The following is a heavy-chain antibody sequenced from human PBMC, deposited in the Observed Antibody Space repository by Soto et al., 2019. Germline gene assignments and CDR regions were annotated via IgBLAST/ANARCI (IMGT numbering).Heavy chain of an antibody. D-gene: IGHD6-19*01. J-gene: IGHJ6*02. CDR3: ARDRQIAVAGSRYYYGMDV. CDR1: GGTFSSYA. Sequence: QVQLVQSGAEVKKPGSSVKVSCKASGGTFSSYAISWVRQAPGQGLEWMGGIIPIFGTANYAQKFQGRVTITADESTSTAYMELSSLRSEDTAVYYCARDRQIAVAGSRYYYGMDVWGQGTTVTVSS. CDR2: IIPIFGTA. V-gene: IGHV1-69*01.